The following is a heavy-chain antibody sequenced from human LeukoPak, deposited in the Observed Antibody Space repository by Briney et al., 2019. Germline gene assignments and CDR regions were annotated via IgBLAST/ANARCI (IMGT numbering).Heavy chain of an antibody. Sequence: GGSLRLSCAASGFTYSSYSMNWVRQAPGKGLEWVSSISTSSSYIYYADSVKGRFTISRDNAKNSLYLQMNSLRAEDTAVYYCARDGYYYDSSGYYYWGQGTLVTVSS. CDR2: ISTSSSYI. J-gene: IGHJ4*02. V-gene: IGHV3-21*01. CDR1: GFTYSSYS. CDR3: ARDGYYYDSSGYYY. D-gene: IGHD3-22*01.